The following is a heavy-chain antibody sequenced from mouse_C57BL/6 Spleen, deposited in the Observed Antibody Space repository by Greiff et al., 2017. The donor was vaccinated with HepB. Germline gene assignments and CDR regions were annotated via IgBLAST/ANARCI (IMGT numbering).Heavy chain of an antibody. D-gene: IGHD1-1*01. J-gene: IGHJ1*03. CDR2: ISYDGSN. CDR3: ARADLLRYWYFDV. CDR1: GYSITSGYY. Sequence: EVKLMESGPGLVKPSQSLSLTCSVTGYSITSGYYWNWIRQFPGNKLEWMGYISYDGSNNYNPSLKNRISITRDTSKNQFFLKLNSVTTEDTATYYCARADLLRYWYFDVWGTGTTVTVSS. V-gene: IGHV3-6*01.